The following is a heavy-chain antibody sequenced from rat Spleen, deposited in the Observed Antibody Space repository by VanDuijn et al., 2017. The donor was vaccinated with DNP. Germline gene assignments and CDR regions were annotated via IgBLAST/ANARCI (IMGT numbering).Heavy chain of an antibody. J-gene: IGHJ3*01. V-gene: IGHV5-29*01. Sequence: EVQLVESGGGLVQPGRSLKLSCAASGLIFTNYGMAWVRQSPKKGLEWVATIIFDGSRTYYRDSVKGRFTISRHNAKSNLYLQMDSLRSEDTATYYCARDGRFAYWGQGTLVTVSS. CDR1: GLIFTNYG. CDR2: IIFDGSRT. CDR3: ARDGRFAY. D-gene: IGHD4-1*01.